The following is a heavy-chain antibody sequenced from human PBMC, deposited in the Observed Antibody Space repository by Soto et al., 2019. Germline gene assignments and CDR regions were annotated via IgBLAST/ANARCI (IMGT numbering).Heavy chain of an antibody. D-gene: IGHD1-1*01. CDR3: ARLRDAAGTGD. J-gene: IGHJ4*02. CDR2: ISGSGAGT. V-gene: IGHV3-23*01. CDR1: GFTFTRNG. Sequence: EVQLLESGGGLVQPGGSLRLSCAASGFTFTRNGMSWVRQAPGKGLEWISSISGSGAGTYYGDSVKGRFTISRDNSKDTLYRQMNSVRAEDTAAYYCARLRDAAGTGDWGQGTLVTVSS.